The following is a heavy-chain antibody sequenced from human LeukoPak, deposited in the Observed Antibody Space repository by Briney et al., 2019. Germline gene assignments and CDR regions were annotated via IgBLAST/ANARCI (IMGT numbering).Heavy chain of an antibody. J-gene: IGHJ4*02. CDR1: GFTFDDYA. D-gene: IGHD3-9*01. V-gene: IGHV3-9*01. CDR2: ISWNSGSI. CDR3: AKDARSYYDILTGYFDH. Sequence: PGGSLRLPCAASGFTFDDYAMHWVRQAPGKGLEWVSGISWNSGSIGYADSVKGRFTISRDNAKNSLYLQMNSLRAEDTALYYCAKDARSYYDILTGYFDHWGQGTLVTVSS.